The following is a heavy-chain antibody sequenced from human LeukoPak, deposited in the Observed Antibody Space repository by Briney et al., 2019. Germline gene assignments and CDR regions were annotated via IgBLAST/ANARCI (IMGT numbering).Heavy chain of an antibody. CDR3: ARGPAVGVPFDY. V-gene: IGHV3-30-3*01. J-gene: IGHJ4*02. D-gene: IGHD3-10*01. CDR2: LSYDGSIK. CDR1: GFTFSSYA. Sequence: GRSLRLSCAASGFTFSSYAMHWVRQAPGKGLEWVAILSYDGSIKYYADSVKGRFTISRDNSKNTLYLQMNSLRAGDTAVYYCARGPAVGVPFDYWGQGTLVTVSS.